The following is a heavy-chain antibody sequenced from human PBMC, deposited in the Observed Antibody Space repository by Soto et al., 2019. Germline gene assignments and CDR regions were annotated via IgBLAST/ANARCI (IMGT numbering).Heavy chain of an antibody. D-gene: IGHD6-13*01. CDR1: GFSFSNYE. CDR3: ARDRAAGGY. J-gene: IGHJ4*02. CDR2: ISSGGSTV. Sequence: EVQLVESGGGLVQPGGSLRLSCAASGFSFSNYEMNWVRQAPGKGLEWVAYISSGGSTVHYADSVRGRFTVSRDNARNSLHLQMNTLSVEDTALYYCARDRAAGGYWGQGTLVTVSS. V-gene: IGHV3-48*03.